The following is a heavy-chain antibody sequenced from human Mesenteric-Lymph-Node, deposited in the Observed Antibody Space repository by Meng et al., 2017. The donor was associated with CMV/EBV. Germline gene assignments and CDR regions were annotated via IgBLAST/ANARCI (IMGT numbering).Heavy chain of an antibody. V-gene: IGHV3-23*03. Sequence: GGSLRLSCVASGFTFSSHALSWVRQAPGKGLEWVAGIDSGGASTYNSDSVKGRFTISRDNSKNTLYLQMNSLRAEDTAVYYCARILPASYGMDVWGQGTTVTVSS. D-gene: IGHD1-14*01. CDR2: IDSGGAST. J-gene: IGHJ6*02. CDR1: GFTFSSHA. CDR3: ARILPASYGMDV.